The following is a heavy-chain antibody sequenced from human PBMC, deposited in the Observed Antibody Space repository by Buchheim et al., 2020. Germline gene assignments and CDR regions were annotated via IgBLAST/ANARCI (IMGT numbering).Heavy chain of an antibody. V-gene: IGHV3-33*01. CDR2: IWYDGTDK. CDR3: ASGVGLYGAGTQFDY. Sequence: QVHLVESGGGVVQPGKSLKLSCAASGFSFSSYGMHWVRQAPGKGLEWVAVIWYDGTDKYYADSVKGRFTIFRDNSRNTMSLQMHSLRAEDTAVYYCASGVGLYGAGTQFDYWGQGTL. D-gene: IGHD3-10*01. CDR1: GFSFSSYG. J-gene: IGHJ4*02.